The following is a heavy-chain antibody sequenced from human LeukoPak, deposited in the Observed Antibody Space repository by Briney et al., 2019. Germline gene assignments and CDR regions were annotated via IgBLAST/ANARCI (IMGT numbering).Heavy chain of an antibody. V-gene: IGHV3-74*01. CDR1: GFTFSSYW. Sequence: TGGSLRLSCAASGFTFSSYWMHWVRQAPGKGLVWVSRINSDGSSTSYADSVKGRLTISRDNAKNTLYLQMSSLRAEDTAVYYCAKGCSTTCYSWFDPWGQGTLVTVSS. CDR3: AKGCSTTCYSWFDP. D-gene: IGHD2-2*02. J-gene: IGHJ5*02. CDR2: INSDGSST.